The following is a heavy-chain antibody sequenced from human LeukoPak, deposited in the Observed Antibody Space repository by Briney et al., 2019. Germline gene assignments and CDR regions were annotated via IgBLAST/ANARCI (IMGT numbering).Heavy chain of an antibody. V-gene: IGHV3-23*01. CDR3: AKDSAYDFWSGYKPRNWFDP. Sequence: GGSLRLSCAASGFIFRKYVMSWVRQAPGKGLEWVSAISSSGASTYYADSVKGRFTISRDNSKNTLYLQMNSLRAEDTAVYYCAKDSAYDFWSGYKPRNWFDPWGQGTLVTVSS. D-gene: IGHD3-3*01. CDR2: ISSSGAST. J-gene: IGHJ5*02. CDR1: GFIFRKYV.